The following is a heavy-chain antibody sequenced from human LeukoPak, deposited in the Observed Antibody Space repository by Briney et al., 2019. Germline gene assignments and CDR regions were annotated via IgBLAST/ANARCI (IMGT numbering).Heavy chain of an antibody. J-gene: IGHJ4*02. Sequence: ASVKVSCKASGYTFTTYGFTWIRQAPEQGLEWLGWISPYNGATEYAQNLQDRVSMTTDTSTNTAYIEVRSLKSDDTAVYYCARDSDWNVDYWGQGTLVTVSS. CDR3: ARDSDWNVDY. D-gene: IGHD1-1*01. CDR2: ISPYNGAT. V-gene: IGHV1-18*01. CDR1: GYTFTTYG.